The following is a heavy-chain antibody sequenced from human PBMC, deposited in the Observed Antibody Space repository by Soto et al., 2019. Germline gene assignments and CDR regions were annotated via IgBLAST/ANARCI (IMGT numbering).Heavy chain of an antibody. V-gene: IGHV3-23*01. J-gene: IGHJ4*02. D-gene: IGHD3-22*01. Sequence: PGGSLRLSCTASGFPFTIYAMSWVRQAPGKGLEWVSSISGSGGGSTYYAESVQGRFTVSRDNFKSTLYLQMNSLRAEDTAVYYCAKIESRFFYDSNGYYPFDYWGQGTLVTVSS. CDR1: GFPFTIYA. CDR2: ISGSGGGST. CDR3: AKIESRFFYDSNGYYPFDY.